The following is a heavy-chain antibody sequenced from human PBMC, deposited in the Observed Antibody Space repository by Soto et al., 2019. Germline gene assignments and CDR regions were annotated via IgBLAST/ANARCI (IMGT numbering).Heavy chain of an antibody. CDR1: GDFISNTTYY. J-gene: IGHJ4*02. CDR2: IYFSGSGTS. CDR3: ARPSYSFGTSGYYPFDY. Sequence: PSETLSLTCTVSGDFISNTTYYWVWFRQAPGKVLEWVGSIYFSGSGTSHYNPSLKSRVTISVDTSKNQFSLKLTSVTAADTAVYYCARPSYSFGTSGYYPFDYWGQGTLVTSPQ. D-gene: IGHD3-22*01. V-gene: IGHV4-39*01.